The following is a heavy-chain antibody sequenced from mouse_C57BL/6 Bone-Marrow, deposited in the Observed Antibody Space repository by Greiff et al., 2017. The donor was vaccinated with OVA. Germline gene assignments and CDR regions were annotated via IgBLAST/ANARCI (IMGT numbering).Heavy chain of an antibody. CDR2: IRSKSSNYET. CDR3: VRGIKDHGSSDWYFDV. V-gene: IGHV10-3*01. Sequence: EVQLQQSGGGLVQPKGSLKLSCAASGFTFNTYAMHWVRQAPGKGLEWVARIRSKSSNYETYYADSVKDRFTISRDDSQSMLYSQMNYLKTEDTGMYCYVRGIKDHGSSDWYFDVWGTGTTITVSS. D-gene: IGHD1-1*01. J-gene: IGHJ1*03. CDR1: GFTFNTYA.